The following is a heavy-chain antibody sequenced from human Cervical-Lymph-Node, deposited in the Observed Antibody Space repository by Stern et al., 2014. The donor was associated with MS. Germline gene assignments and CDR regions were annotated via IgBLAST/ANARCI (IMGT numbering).Heavy chain of an antibody. CDR3: VTGRGYMSGQPDFDY. D-gene: IGHD5-18*01. CDR1: GFTFSTYG. V-gene: IGHV3-30*03. J-gene: IGHJ4*02. Sequence: DQLVESGGGVVQPGRSLRLSCAASGFTFSTYGMHWVRQAPGKGLEWVAVISFDGSNKYYADSVKGRFTISRDNSNDMLYLQMNSLRAEDTAVYYCVTGRGYMSGQPDFDYWGQGALVTVTS. CDR2: ISFDGSNK.